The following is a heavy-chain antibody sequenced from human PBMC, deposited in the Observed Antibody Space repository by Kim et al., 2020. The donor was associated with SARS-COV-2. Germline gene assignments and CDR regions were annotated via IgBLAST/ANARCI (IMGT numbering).Heavy chain of an antibody. CDR1: GVSVSSLNYY. J-gene: IGHJ4*02. Sequence: SETLSLTCTVSGVSVSSLNYYWSWIRQPPGKGLEWIGYIYFSGNTNYNPSLKSRVTTSVDTSRNQFSLKLRSVTAADTAVYYCARVAVSMIAADSWGQGTLVTVSS. CDR3: ARVAVSMIAADS. CDR2: IYFSGNT. D-gene: IGHD3-22*01. V-gene: IGHV4-61*01.